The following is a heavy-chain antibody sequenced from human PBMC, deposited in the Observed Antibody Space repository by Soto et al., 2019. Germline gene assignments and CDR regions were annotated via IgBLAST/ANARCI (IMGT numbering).Heavy chain of an antibody. Sequence: QVQLQESGPGLVKPSQTLSLTCTVSGGSISSGGYYWSWIRQHPGKGLEWIGYIYYSGSTYYNPSLKNRVTISIDTAKNPFSLQLTSVTAADTAMYYCARSVFPWGQGTLVTGSS. CDR3: ARSVFP. CDR1: GGSISSGGYY. J-gene: IGHJ5*02. CDR2: IYYSGST. V-gene: IGHV4-31*03.